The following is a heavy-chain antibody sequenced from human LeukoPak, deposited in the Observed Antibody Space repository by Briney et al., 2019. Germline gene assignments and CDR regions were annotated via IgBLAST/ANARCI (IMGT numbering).Heavy chain of an antibody. CDR3: ARAQSYYGSGSHRNFDY. J-gene: IGHJ4*02. V-gene: IGHV4-61*02. CDR2: IYTSGST. D-gene: IGHD3-10*01. Sequence: SETLSLTCTVSGGSISSGSYYWSWIRQPAGKGLEWIGRIYTSGSTNYNPSLKSRVTISVDTSKNQFSLKLSSVTAADTAVYYCARAQSYYGSGSHRNFDYWGQGTLVTVSS. CDR1: GGSISSGSYY.